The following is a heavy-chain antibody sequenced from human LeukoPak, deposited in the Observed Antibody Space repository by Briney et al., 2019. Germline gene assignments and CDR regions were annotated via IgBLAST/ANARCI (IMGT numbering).Heavy chain of an antibody. J-gene: IGHJ4*02. Sequence: SETLSLTCTVSGGSIGSSSYYWGWIRQPPGKGLEWIGSIYYSGSTYYNPSLKSRVTISVDTSKNQFSLKLSSVTAADTAVYYCASPLRGDYVVYWGQGTLVTVSS. V-gene: IGHV4-39*07. CDR1: GGSIGSSSYY. CDR2: IYYSGST. CDR3: ASPLRGDYVVY.